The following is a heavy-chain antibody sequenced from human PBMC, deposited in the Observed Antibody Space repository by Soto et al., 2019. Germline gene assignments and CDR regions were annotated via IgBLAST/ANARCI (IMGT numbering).Heavy chain of an antibody. CDR2: INHSGST. CDR3: ARTPNPARIGYCSGGSCRNDAFDI. J-gene: IGHJ3*02. D-gene: IGHD2-15*01. Sequence: SETLSLTCAVYGGSFSGYYWSWIRQPPGKGLEWIGEINHSGSTNYNPSLKSRVTISVDTSKNQFSLKLSSVTAADTAVYYCARTPNPARIGYCSGGSCRNDAFDIWGQGTMVTVSS. V-gene: IGHV4-34*01. CDR1: GGSFSGYY.